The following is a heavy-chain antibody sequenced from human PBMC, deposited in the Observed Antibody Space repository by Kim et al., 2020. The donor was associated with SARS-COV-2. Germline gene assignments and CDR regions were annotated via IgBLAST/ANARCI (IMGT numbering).Heavy chain of an antibody. D-gene: IGHD4-17*01. V-gene: IGHV1-8*01. Sequence: ASVKVSCKASGYTFTSYDINWVRQATGQGLEWMGWMNPNSGNTGYAQKFQGRVTMTRNTSISTAYMELSSLRSEDTAVYYCARGPDGDYGVNYYYYMDVWGKGTTGTVSS. J-gene: IGHJ6*03. CDR1: GYTFTSYD. CDR3: ARGPDGDYGVNYYYYMDV. CDR2: MNPNSGNT.